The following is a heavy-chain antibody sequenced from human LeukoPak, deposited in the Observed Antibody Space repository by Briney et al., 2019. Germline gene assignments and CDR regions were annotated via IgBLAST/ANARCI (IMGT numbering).Heavy chain of an antibody. CDR1: GYSFTTYW. CDR3: ARQGSIAALKNYMDV. D-gene: IGHD6-13*01. Sequence: KGGESLKISCKGSGYSFTTYWIGWVRQMPGKGLEWMGIIYPGDSDTRYSPSFQGQVTISADKSISTAYLQWSSLKASDTAMYYCARQGSIAALKNYMDVWGKGTTVTVSS. CDR2: IYPGDSDT. V-gene: IGHV5-51*01. J-gene: IGHJ6*03.